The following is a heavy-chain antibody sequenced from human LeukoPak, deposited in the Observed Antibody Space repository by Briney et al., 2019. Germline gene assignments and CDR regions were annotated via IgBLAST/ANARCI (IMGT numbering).Heavy chain of an antibody. CDR1: RGSISSYY. CDR3: ARDMESGSTRGRAFNI. D-gene: IGHD1-26*01. J-gene: IGHJ3*02. V-gene: IGHV4-59*01. Sequence: PSETLSLTCTVSRGSISSYYWSWIRQPPGKGLEWIGSIYYSGTTNYNPSLKTRVTISVDTSKNQFSLKLSSVTAADTAMYFCARDMESGSTRGRAFNIWGQGTMVTVSS. CDR2: IYYSGTT.